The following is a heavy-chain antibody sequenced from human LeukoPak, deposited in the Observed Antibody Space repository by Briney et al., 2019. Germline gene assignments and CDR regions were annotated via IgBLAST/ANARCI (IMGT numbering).Heavy chain of an antibody. Sequence: SETLSLTCAVYGGSFRGYYWNWIRQPPGKGLEWIGEINHSGSTNYNPSLKSRVTISIDTSKNQFSLKLSSVTAADTAVYYCARVSVRYWGQGTLVTVSS. J-gene: IGHJ4*02. CDR1: GGSFRGYY. V-gene: IGHV4-34*01. CDR2: INHSGST. CDR3: ARVSVRY. D-gene: IGHD6-19*01.